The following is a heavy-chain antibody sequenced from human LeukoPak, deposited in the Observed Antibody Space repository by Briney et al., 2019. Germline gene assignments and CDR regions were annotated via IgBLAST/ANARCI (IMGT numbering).Heavy chain of an antibody. CDR2: IKSDGSEE. Sequence: GGSLRLSCAASGFTFNRYWMSWVRQAPGKGLEWVAQIKSDGSEEYYADSVRGRFTISRDNAKNSLYLQMNSLRAEDTAVYYCARDGSGSGNYYNVAGFDYWGQGTLVTVSS. CDR3: ARDGSGSGNYYNVAGFDY. D-gene: IGHD3-10*01. J-gene: IGHJ4*02. V-gene: IGHV3-7*01. CDR1: GFTFNRYW.